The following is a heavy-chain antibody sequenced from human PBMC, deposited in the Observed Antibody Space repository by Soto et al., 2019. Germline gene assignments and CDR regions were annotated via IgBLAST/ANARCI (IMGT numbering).Heavy chain of an antibody. V-gene: IGHV3-23*01. CDR1: GFTFSSYA. CDR3: AKDLIAAAGRNYYYYGMDV. CDR2: ISGSGGST. D-gene: IGHD6-13*01. J-gene: IGHJ6*02. Sequence: PGGSQRLSCAASGFTFSSYAMSWVRQAPGKGLEWVSAISGSGGSTYYADSVKGRFTISRDNSKNTLYLQMNSLRAEDTAVYYCAKDLIAAAGRNYYYYGMDVWGQGTTVTVSS.